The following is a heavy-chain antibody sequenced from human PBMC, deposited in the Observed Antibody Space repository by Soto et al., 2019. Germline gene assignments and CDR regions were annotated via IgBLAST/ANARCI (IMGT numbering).Heavy chain of an antibody. CDR2: ISAYNGNT. CDR3: ARDYDILTGYYIGDY. J-gene: IGHJ4*02. CDR1: GYTFTSYG. D-gene: IGHD3-9*01. V-gene: IGHV1-18*01. Sequence: QVQLVQSGAEVKKPGASVKVSCKASGYTFTSYGISWVRQAPGQGLEWMGWISAYNGNTNYAQKLKGRVTMTTDKSTSTAYMELRRLRSDDTAVYYCARDYDILTGYYIGDYWGQGTLVTVSS.